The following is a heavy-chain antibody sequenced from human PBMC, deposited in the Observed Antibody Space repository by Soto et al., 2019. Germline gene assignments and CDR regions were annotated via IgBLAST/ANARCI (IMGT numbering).Heavy chain of an antibody. CDR2: INAGSGNT. V-gene: IGHV1-3*01. CDR3: ACEQQRAPFQH. J-gene: IGHJ1*01. Sequence: QVQLVQSGAEVKKPGASVKVSCKASGYTFTNYAIHWVRQAPGQRLEWMGWINAGSGNTKYSQRFEGRVSITRDTSASTAYMDVSSLTPEDTAVYYCACEQQRAPFQHWGQGTLVTVSS. D-gene: IGHD6-13*01. CDR1: GYTFTNYA.